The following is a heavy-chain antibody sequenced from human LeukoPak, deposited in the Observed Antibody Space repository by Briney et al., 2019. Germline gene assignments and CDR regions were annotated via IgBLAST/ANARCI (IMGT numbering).Heavy chain of an antibody. CDR3: AKTRGVYCSGGSCQREFDY. CDR2: IRYDGSNN. V-gene: IGHV3-30*02. CDR1: GFTFSSYG. D-gene: IGHD2-15*01. J-gene: IGHJ4*02. Sequence: GGSLRLSCAASGFTFSSYGMHWVRQAPGKGLEWVAFIRYDGSNNYYADSVKGRFTISRDNSKNTLYLQMNSLRAEDTAVYYCAKTRGVYCSGGSCQREFDYWGQGTLVTVSS.